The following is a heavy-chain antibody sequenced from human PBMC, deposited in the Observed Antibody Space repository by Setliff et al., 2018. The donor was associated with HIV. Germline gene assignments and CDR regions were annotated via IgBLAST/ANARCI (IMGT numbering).Heavy chain of an antibody. Sequence: SETLSLTCAVYGGSLSGYYWRWIRQPPGKGLEWIGDVSHTGSTNYNPSLKSRITISADTPKNQFSLKLSSVTAADTAVYYCARTVPYSSNQDAFDIWGQGTMVTVSS. CDR3: ARTVPYSSNQDAFDI. D-gene: IGHD4-4*01. J-gene: IGHJ3*02. CDR2: VSHTGST. V-gene: IGHV4-34*01. CDR1: GGSLSGYY.